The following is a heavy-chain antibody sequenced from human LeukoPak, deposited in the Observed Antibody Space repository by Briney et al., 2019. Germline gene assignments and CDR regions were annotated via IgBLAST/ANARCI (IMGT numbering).Heavy chain of an antibody. V-gene: IGHV4-39*07. D-gene: IGHD4-11*01. CDR1: GGSISSSSYY. CDR3: ARGFTVATRRVFDP. CDR2: IYYSGST. J-gene: IGHJ5*02. Sequence: SETLSLTCTVSGGSISSSSYYWGWIRQPPGKGLEWIGSIYYSGSTYYNPSLKSRVTISVDTSKNQFSLKLSSVTAADTAVYYCARGFTVATRRVFDPWGQGTLVTVSS.